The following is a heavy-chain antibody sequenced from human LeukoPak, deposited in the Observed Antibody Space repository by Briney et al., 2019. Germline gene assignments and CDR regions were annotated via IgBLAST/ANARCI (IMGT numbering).Heavy chain of an antibody. CDR1: GGSISSYY. V-gene: IGHV4-59*01. Sequence: SETLSLTCTVSGGSISSYYWSWIRQPPGKGLEWIGYIYYSGSTNYNPSLKSRVTISVVTSKNQFSLKLSSVTAADTAVYYCARGTVTTPPFDYWGQGTLVTVSS. J-gene: IGHJ4*02. CDR2: IYYSGST. D-gene: IGHD4-17*01. CDR3: ARGTVTTPPFDY.